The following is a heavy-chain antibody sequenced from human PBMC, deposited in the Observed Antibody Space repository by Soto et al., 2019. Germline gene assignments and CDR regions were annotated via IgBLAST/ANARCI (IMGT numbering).Heavy chain of an antibody. Sequence: VQLQESGPGLAKPSGTLSLTCAVSGGSITSSNWWSWVRQAPGKGLEWVSAISGSGGTTYYADSVKGRFAVSRDNSNNTLYLQMNSLRAEDTAVYYCAKQRAGFGSGSDTYYFDYWGQGTLVTVSS. D-gene: IGHD3-10*01. CDR2: ISGSGGTT. V-gene: IGHV3-23*01. J-gene: IGHJ4*02. CDR1: GGSITSSN. CDR3: AKQRAGFGSGSDTYYFDY.